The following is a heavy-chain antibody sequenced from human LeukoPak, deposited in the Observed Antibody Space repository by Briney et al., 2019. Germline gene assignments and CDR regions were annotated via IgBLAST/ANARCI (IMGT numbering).Heavy chain of an antibody. D-gene: IGHD6-19*01. CDR3: AKDLHSSGWFYFEY. CDR1: GFSFSYYG. V-gene: IGHV3-33*06. CDR2: IWNGGNTK. J-gene: IGHJ4*02. Sequence: PGGSLRLSCAASGFSFSYYGMHWVRQAPGKGLEWVAVIWNGGNTKYYADSVKGRFTISRDNSKNTLYLQMNSLRAEDTATYYCAKDLHSSGWFYFEYWGQGTLVTVSS.